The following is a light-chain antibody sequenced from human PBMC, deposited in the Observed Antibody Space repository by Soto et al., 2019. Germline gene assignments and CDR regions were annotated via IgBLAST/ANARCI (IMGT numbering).Light chain of an antibody. CDR2: GGS. Sequence: IVLTQSPGTLSLSPGERATRSCRASQSVSSSYLAWYQQKPSQSPRLVIYGGSTRAIGIPARFSGSGSGTDFTLTISRLEPEDFAIYYCQQYGSSQYTFGQGTKVDIK. V-gene: IGKV3-20*01. CDR3: QQYGSSQYT. J-gene: IGKJ2*01. CDR1: QSVSSSY.